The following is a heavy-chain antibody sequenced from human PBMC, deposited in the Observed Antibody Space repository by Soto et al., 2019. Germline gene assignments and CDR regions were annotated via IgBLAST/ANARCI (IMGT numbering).Heavy chain of an antibody. J-gene: IGHJ6*03. CDR2: INHSGST. Sequence: SETLSLTCAVYGGSFSGYYWSWIRQPPGKGLEWIGEINHSGSTNYNPSLKSRVTISVDTSKNQFSLKQSSVTAADTAVYYCARVRAAARNYYYYYMDVWGKGTTVTVSS. V-gene: IGHV4-34*01. CDR3: ARVRAAARNYYYYYMDV. D-gene: IGHD6-6*01. CDR1: GGSFSGYY.